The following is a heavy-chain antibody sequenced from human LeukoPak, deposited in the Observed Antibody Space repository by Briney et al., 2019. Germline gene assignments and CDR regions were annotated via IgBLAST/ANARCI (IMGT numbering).Heavy chain of an antibody. D-gene: IGHD3-22*01. CDR2: ISAYNGNT. CDR3: ARDRALPGASSGYTDY. V-gene: IGHV1-18*01. CDR1: GGTFSSYT. Sequence: GASVKVSCKASGGTFSSYTISWVRQAPGQGLEWMGWISAYNGNTNYAQKLQGGVTMTTDTSTSTAYMELRSLRSDDTAVYYCARDRALPGASSGYTDYWGQGTLVTVSS. J-gene: IGHJ4*02.